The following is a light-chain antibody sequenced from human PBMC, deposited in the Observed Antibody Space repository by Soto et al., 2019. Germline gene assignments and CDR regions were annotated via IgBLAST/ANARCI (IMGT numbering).Light chain of an antibody. CDR2: GAS. CDR1: QSVSSSY. Sequence: EIVLTQSPGTMSLSPGERATLSCRDSQSVSSSYLAWYQQKPGQAPRLLIYGASSRATGIPDRFSGSGSGTDCTLTISRLEPEDVAVYYCQQYDSSPPTLGQGTKVDI. CDR3: QQYDSSPPT. J-gene: IGKJ1*01. V-gene: IGKV3-20*01.